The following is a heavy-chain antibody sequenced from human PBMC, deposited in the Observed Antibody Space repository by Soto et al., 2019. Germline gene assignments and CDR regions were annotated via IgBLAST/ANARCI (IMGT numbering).Heavy chain of an antibody. CDR1: GYSILIGDS. D-gene: IGHD4-17*01. J-gene: IGHJ6*02. V-gene: IGHV4-38-2*01. CDR2: IFHNGNS. CDR3: ARSEANFTSTGGMDV. Sequence: PSETLSLTCVVSGYSILIGDSWNFVRQSPEMGLQWIGTIFHNGNSSYNPSLKSRLTISVDTSRDEFSLNLRFVTAADTAIYYCARSEANFTSTGGMDVWGQGTTVTVSS.